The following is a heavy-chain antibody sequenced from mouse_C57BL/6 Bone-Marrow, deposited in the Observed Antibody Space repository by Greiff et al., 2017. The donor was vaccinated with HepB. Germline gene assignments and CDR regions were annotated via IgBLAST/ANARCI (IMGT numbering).Heavy chain of an antibody. Sequence: VQLKESVAELVRPGASVKLSCTASGFNIKNTYMHWVKQRPEQGLEWIGRIDPANGNTKYAPKFQGKATITADTSSNPAYLQLSSLASEDTAIYYCARSFGRSYWYFDVWGTGTTVTVAS. J-gene: IGHJ1*03. D-gene: IGHD3-1*01. CDR3: ARSFGRSYWYFDV. V-gene: IGHV14-3*01. CDR2: IDPANGNT. CDR1: GFNIKNTY.